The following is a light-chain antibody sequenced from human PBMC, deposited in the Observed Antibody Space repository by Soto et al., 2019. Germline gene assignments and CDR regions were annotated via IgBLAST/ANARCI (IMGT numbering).Light chain of an antibody. CDR2: VAS. J-gene: IGKJ5*01. CDR1: QGIGSY. V-gene: IGKV1-9*01. CDR3: QQVSRYPYT. Sequence: DIQLTQSPSFLSASVGDRVTITCRASQGIGSYLVWYQQKPGKAPNLLIYVASTLQSGAPSRFSGSGFGTEFTLTVSSLQPEDFATYYCQQVSRYPYTFGQGTRLEIK.